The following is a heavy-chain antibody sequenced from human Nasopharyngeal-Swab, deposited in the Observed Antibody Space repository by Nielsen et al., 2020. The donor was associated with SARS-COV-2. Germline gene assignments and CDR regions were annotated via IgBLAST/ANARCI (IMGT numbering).Heavy chain of an antibody. V-gene: IGHV1-8*01. Sequence: ASVTVSCKASGYTFTSYDINWVRQATGQGLEWMGWMNPNSGNTGYAQKFQGRVTMTRNTSISTAYMELSSLRSEDTAVYYCARDRGAAMAGRGWIGGVYYYGMDVWGQGTTVTVSS. J-gene: IGHJ6*02. D-gene: IGHD5-18*01. CDR1: GYTFTSYD. CDR3: ARDRGAAMAGRGWIGGVYYYGMDV. CDR2: MNPNSGNT.